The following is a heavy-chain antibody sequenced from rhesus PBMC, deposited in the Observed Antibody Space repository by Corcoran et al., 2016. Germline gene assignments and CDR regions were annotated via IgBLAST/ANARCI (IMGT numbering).Heavy chain of an antibody. Sequence: QVQLQQWGEGLVKPSETLSLTCAVYGGSISGYYYWSWIRQPPGKGLEWIGYIYGNSASTNYNPSLKNRVTISKETSKNQFSLKLSSVTAADTAVYYCAREAYDSGADYWGQGVLVTVSS. V-gene: IGHV4-73*01. CDR3: AREAYDSGADY. J-gene: IGHJ4*01. CDR1: GGSISGYYY. CDR2: IYGNSAST. D-gene: IGHD3-28*01.